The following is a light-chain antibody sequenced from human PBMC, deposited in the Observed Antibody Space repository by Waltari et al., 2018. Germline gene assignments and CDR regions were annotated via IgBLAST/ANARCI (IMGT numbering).Light chain of an antibody. CDR2: DAS. CDR3: QHYVRLPAT. Sequence: EIVLTQSPGTLSLSPGERATLACRASQSVGRSLAWYQQKPGQAPRLLIYDASRRATGIPDRFRGSGSGTDFSLTISTLEPEDFAVYYCQHYVRLPATFGQGTKVEI. J-gene: IGKJ1*01. CDR1: QSVGRS. V-gene: IGKV3-20*01.